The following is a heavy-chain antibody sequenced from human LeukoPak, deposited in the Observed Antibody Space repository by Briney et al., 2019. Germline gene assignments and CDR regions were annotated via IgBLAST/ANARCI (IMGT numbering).Heavy chain of an antibody. Sequence: ASVEVSCTASGYTFTHFYLHWVRQAPGQRVRWMGCINPISGDTNYEKKFQGRVTMTRATSISTAYMELSRLTSDDTAMYYCARVEGLSSSPLTLRYWGQGTLVSVSS. D-gene: IGHD2-15*01. CDR1: GYTFTHFY. CDR2: INPISGDT. CDR3: ARVEGLSSSPLTLRY. J-gene: IGHJ4*02. V-gene: IGHV1-2*02.